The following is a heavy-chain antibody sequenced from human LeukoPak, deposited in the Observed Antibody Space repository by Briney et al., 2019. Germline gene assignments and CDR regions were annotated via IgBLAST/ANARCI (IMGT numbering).Heavy chain of an antibody. CDR1: GFTFSTYV. J-gene: IGHJ4*02. CDR3: AKGYSSGWYISFDY. V-gene: IGHV3-23*01. D-gene: IGHD6-19*01. CDR2: VSETGAGT. Sequence: PGGSLRLSCAASGFTFSTYVMNWVRQAPGEGLEWVSSVSETGAGTFYPDSVKGRFTISRDNSKNTLYLQMDSLRAEDTAVYYCAKGYSSGWYISFDYWGQGTLVTVSS.